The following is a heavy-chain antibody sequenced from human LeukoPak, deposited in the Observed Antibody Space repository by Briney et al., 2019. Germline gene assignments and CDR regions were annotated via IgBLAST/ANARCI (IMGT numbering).Heavy chain of an antibody. D-gene: IGHD3-22*01. Sequence: SSVKVSCKASGGTFSSYAISWVRQAPGQGLEWMGRIIPIFGIANYAQKFQGRVTITADKSTSTAYMELSSLRSEDTAVYYCAGGRAYYYDSSGYQYWDQGTLVTVSS. CDR1: GGTFSSYA. V-gene: IGHV1-69*04. CDR2: IIPIFGIA. J-gene: IGHJ4*02. CDR3: AGGRAYYYDSSGYQY.